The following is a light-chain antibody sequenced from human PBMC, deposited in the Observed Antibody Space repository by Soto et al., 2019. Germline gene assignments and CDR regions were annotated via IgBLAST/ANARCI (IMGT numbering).Light chain of an antibody. J-gene: IGLJ3*02. V-gene: IGLV2-14*01. Sequence: QSALTQPASVSASPGQTITISCTGTSSDVGGYKFVSWYQHHPGKAPKLMIYEVNNRPSGVSNRVSGSKSGNTASLTISGLQPEDGADYYFLSYTSANPRVFGGGTKVTVL. CDR1: SSDVGGYKF. CDR2: EVN. CDR3: LSYTSANPRV.